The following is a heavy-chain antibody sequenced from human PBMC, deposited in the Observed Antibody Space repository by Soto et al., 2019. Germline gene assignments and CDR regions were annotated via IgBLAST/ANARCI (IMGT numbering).Heavy chain of an antibody. J-gene: IGHJ3*02. D-gene: IGHD3-16*01. Sequence: DVQLVESGGGLVQPGRSLRLSCAASGFTFDDYAMHWVRQAPGKGLEWVSGISWNSGSIGYADSVKGRFTISRDNAKNSLYLQMNSLRAEDTALYYCAKDMGDFAAADAFDIWGQGTMVTVSS. CDR3: AKDMGDFAAADAFDI. CDR1: GFTFDDYA. V-gene: IGHV3-9*01. CDR2: ISWNSGSI.